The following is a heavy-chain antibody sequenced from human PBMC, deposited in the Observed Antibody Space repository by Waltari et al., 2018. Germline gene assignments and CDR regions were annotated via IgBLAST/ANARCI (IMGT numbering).Heavy chain of an antibody. D-gene: IGHD6-13*01. CDR1: GYSFTSYW. J-gene: IGHJ4*02. CDR2: IYPGDSDT. Sequence: EVQLVQSGAEVKKPGESLKISCKGSGYSFTSYWIGWVRQMPGKGLEWMGIIYPGDSDTRYRPSFQGQVTISADKSISTAYLQWSSLKASDTAMYYCARQKFEGSSWSIPFDYWGQGTLVTVSS. CDR3: ARQKFEGSSWSIPFDY. V-gene: IGHV5-51*01.